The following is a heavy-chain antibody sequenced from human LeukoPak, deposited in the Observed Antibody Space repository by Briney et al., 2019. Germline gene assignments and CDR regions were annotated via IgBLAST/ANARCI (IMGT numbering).Heavy chain of an antibody. CDR1: GGSVSGYY. D-gene: IGHD5-24*01. Sequence: SETLSLTCAVYGGSVSGYYWSWIRQTPGKGLEWIGEINHSGSTNYNPSLKSRVTISVDTSKNQFSLKLSSVTAADTAVYYCARIEMATTSTYFDYWGQGTLVTVSS. V-gene: IGHV4-34*01. CDR3: ARIEMATTSTYFDY. CDR2: INHSGST. J-gene: IGHJ4*02.